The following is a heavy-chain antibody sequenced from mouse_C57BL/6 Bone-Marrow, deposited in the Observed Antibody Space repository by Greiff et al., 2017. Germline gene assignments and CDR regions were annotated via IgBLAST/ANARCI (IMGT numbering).Heavy chain of an antibody. J-gene: IGHJ3*01. Sequence: QVQLQQPGAELVRPGTSVKLSCKASGYTFTSSWMHWVKQRPGQGLEWIGVIDPSDSYTNYNQKFKGKATLTVDTSSSTAYMQLSSLTSEDSAVYYCARSRDGYYLAWFAYWGQGTLVTVSA. D-gene: IGHD2-3*01. CDR3: ARSRDGYYLAWFAY. V-gene: IGHV1-59*01. CDR1: GYTFTSSW. CDR2: IDPSDSYT.